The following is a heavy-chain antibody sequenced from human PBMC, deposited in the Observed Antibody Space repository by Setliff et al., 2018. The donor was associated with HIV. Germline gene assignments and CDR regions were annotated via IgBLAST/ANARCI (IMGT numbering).Heavy chain of an antibody. D-gene: IGHD3-22*01. CDR3: ARVYDTSGYSLSIPGY. Sequence: GGSLRLSCTPSGFTFGDYAMNWVRQAPGKGLEWVANIKQDGSEKYYVDSVKGRFTISRDNAKNSMYLQMNSLRAEDTALYYCARVYDTSGYSLSIPGYWGQGTLVTVSS. CDR1: GFTFGDYA. J-gene: IGHJ4*02. CDR2: IKQDGSEK. V-gene: IGHV3-7*01.